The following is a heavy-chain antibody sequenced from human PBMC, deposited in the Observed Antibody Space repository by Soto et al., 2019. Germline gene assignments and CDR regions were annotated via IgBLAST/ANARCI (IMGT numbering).Heavy chain of an antibody. J-gene: IGHJ4*02. V-gene: IGHV4-39*01. CDR1: GGSISSPSYY. CDR3: ARRGSGHTFDY. Sequence: QLQLQESGPGLVKPSENLSLTCSVSGGSISSPSYYWGWIRQPPGKGLEWIGSIYEAGTTFYNSSLKSRVTISADTSKNHFSLGLSSVTAADTAVYYCARRGSGHTFDYWGQGTLVTVSS. CDR2: IYEAGTT. D-gene: IGHD3-10*01.